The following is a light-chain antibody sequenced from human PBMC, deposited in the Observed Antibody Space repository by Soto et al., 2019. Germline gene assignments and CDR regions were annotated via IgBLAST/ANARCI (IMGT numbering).Light chain of an antibody. CDR2: GNS. V-gene: IGLV1-40*01. CDR1: SSNIGAGYD. CDR3: QSYDSSLSGSGVV. Sequence: QSVLTQQPSVSGAPGQRVTISCTGSSSNIGAGYDVHWYQQLPGTAPKLLIYGNSNRPSGVPDRFSGSKSGTSASLAITGLQAEDEADYYCQSYDSSLSGSGVVFGGGTKVTVL. J-gene: IGLJ2*01.